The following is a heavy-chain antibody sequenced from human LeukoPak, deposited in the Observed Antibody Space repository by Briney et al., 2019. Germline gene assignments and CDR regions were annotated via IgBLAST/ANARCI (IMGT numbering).Heavy chain of an antibody. J-gene: IGHJ4*02. Sequence: GGSLRLSCAASGFTFSSYCMHWVRQAPGKGLVWVSRINSDGSSTSYADSVKGRFTISRDNAKNTLYLQMNSLRAEDTAVHYCARGIAAAGPVDYWGQGTLVTVSS. D-gene: IGHD6-13*01. V-gene: IGHV3-74*01. CDR2: INSDGSST. CDR1: GFTFSSYC. CDR3: ARGIAAAGPVDY.